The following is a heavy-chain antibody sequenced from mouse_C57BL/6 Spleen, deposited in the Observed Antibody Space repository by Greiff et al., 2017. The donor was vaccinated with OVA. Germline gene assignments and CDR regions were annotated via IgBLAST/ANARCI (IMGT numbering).Heavy chain of an antibody. J-gene: IGHJ4*01. CDR1: GYAFSSSW. Sequence: VQLQQSGPELVKPGASVKISCKASGYAFSSSWMNWVKQRPGKGLEWIGRIYPGDGDTNYNGKFKGKATLTADKSSSTAYMQLSSLTSEDSAVYFCARSQYDYALYAMDYWGQGTSVTVSS. CDR2: IYPGDGDT. V-gene: IGHV1-82*01. D-gene: IGHD2-4*01. CDR3: ARSQYDYALYAMDY.